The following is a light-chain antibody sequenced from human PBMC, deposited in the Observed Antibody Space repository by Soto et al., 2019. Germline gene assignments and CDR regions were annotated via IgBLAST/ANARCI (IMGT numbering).Light chain of an antibody. CDR3: HQYCSSPLT. Sequence: EIVLTQSPGTLSLSPGERATLSCRASQSVTSTSLAWYQQKPGQAPRLLVYGASRRATGIPDRFSGSGSGTDFTLTISRLEPQYFAMYYCHQYCSSPLTFGGGTKVEIK. CDR1: QSVTSTS. CDR2: GAS. V-gene: IGKV3-20*01. J-gene: IGKJ4*01.